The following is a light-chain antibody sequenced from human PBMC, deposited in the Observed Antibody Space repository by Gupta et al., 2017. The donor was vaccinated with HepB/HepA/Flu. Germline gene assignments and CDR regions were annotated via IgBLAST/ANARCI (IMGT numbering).Light chain of an antibody. CDR3: SSVATNRDVL. V-gene: IGLV2-14*03. J-gene: IGLJ2*01. CDR2: DVS. Sequence: QSALTQPASVSGSPGQSITISCTGTSSDIGAYNYVSWYQHHPDKPPKLIIYDVSFRPSGVSHRFSGSKSGNTASLTISGLQAEDEADYYCSSVATNRDVLFGGGTMMTVL. CDR1: SSDIGAYNY.